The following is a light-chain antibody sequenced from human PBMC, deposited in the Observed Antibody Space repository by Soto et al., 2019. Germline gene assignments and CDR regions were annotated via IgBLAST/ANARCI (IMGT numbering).Light chain of an antibody. CDR1: QSVSTY. CDR3: QQYGSSPPWT. J-gene: IGKJ1*01. Sequence: EIVLTQSPDTLSLSPGERATLSCRASQSVSTYLAWYQQKPGQAPRLLIYGASSRATGIPDRFSGSGSGTDFTLTISRLEPEDFAVYYCQQYGSSPPWTFGQGTKV. V-gene: IGKV3-20*01. CDR2: GAS.